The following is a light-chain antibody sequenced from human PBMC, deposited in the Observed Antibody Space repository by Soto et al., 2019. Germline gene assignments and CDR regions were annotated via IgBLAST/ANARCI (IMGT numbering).Light chain of an antibody. Sequence: EIVMTQSPATLSVSPGERATLSFRAIQSVSSNLAWYQQKPGQAPRLLIYGASTRATGIPARFSGSGSGTDFTLTISSLEPEDFAVYYCQQRSNWPPSITFGQGTRLEIK. CDR3: QQRSNWPPSIT. V-gene: IGKV3-15*01. CDR2: GAS. J-gene: IGKJ5*01. CDR1: QSVSSN.